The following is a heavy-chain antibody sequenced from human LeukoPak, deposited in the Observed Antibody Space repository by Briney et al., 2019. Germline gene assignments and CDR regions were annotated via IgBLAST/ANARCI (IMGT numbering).Heavy chain of an antibody. V-gene: IGHV1-69*01. CDR2: IIPIFGTA. J-gene: IGHJ5*02. CDR1: GGTFSSYA. Sequence: SVKVSCKASGGTFSSYAISWVRRAPGQGLEWMGGIIPIFGTANYAQKFQGRVTITADESTSTAYMELSSLRSEDTAVYYCAREEPAAINWFDPWGQGTLVTVSS. D-gene: IGHD2-2*02. CDR3: AREEPAAINWFDP.